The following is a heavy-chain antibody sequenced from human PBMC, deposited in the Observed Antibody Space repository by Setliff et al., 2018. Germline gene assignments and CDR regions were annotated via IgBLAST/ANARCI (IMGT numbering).Heavy chain of an antibody. V-gene: IGHV1-18*01. CDR2: ISPYNGNT. CDR3: AISSLSICSGGTCPNAFDI. D-gene: IGHD2-15*01. CDR1: GYTFTNYG. Sequence: ASVKVSCKTSGYTFTNYGITWVRQAPGQGLEWMGWISPYNGNTKYAQKFQGRVTMTADTSTSAAYMELRSLRSDDTAVYYCAISSLSICSGGTCPNAFDIWGQGTMVTVSS. J-gene: IGHJ3*02.